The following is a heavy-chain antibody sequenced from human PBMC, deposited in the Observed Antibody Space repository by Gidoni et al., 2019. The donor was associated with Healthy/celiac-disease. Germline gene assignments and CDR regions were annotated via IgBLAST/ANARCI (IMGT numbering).Heavy chain of an antibody. Sequence: QVQLVQSGAEVKKPGSSVKVSCKASGGTFSSYAISWVRQAPGQGLEWMGGINPIFGTTNYAQKFQGRVTITADKSTSTAYMGLSSLRSEDTAVYYCARGVLGGSGSYYPDYWGQGTLVTVSS. CDR3: ARGVLGGSGSYYPDY. V-gene: IGHV1-69*06. D-gene: IGHD3-10*01. CDR2: INPIFGTT. CDR1: GGTFSSYA. J-gene: IGHJ4*02.